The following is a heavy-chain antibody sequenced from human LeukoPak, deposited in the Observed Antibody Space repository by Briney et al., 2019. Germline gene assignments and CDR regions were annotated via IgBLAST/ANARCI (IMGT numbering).Heavy chain of an antibody. CDR1: GLAFSSYG. J-gene: IGHJ4*02. CDR2: MSFDGSTE. D-gene: IGHD3-22*01. CDR3: AKELTYYYDSSGYYFGY. V-gene: IGHV3-30*18. Sequence: SGGSLRLSCAASGLAFSSYGMYWVRQAPGKGLEWVAVMSFDGSTEYYADSVKGRFTISRDNSKNTLYLQMNSLGTEDTAVYYCAKELTYYYDSSGYYFGYWGQGTRVTVSS.